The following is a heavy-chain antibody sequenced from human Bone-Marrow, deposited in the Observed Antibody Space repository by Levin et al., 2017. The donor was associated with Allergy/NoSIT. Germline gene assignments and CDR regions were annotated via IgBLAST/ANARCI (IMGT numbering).Heavy chain of an antibody. CDR3: ARCRDGGYCNGGNAY. CDR1: GFTFSTYW. J-gene: IGHJ4*02. V-gene: IGHV3-7*01. D-gene: IGHD2-15*01. Sequence: SCAASGFTFSTYWMSWVRQAPGKGLEWVANIKQDGSEKYYVGSVKGRFTISRDNAKDSLYLQMNSLRAEDTAVYYCARCRDGGYCNGGNAYWGQGTLVTVSS. CDR2: IKQDGSEK.